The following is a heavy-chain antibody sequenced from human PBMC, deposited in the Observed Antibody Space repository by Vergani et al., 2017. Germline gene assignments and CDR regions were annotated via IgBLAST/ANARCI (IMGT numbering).Heavy chain of an antibody. D-gene: IGHD4-17*01. CDR3: ARDLPAGIYGDYVDYFDY. CDR2: ISAYNGNT. J-gene: IGHJ4*02. V-gene: IGHV1-18*01. Sequence: QVQLVQSGAEVKKPGASVKVSCKASGYTFTSYGISWVRQAPGQGLEWMGWISAYNGNTNYAQKLQGRVTMTTDTSTSTAYMELRSLRSDDTAVYYCARDLPAGIYGDYVDYFDYWGQGTLVTVSS. CDR1: GYTFTSYG.